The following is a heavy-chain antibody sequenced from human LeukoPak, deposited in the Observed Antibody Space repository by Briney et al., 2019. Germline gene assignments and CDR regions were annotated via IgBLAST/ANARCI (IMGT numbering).Heavy chain of an antibody. Sequence: SGSTIYSADSVKGRFTISRDNPKNSLYLQMNSLRAEDTAVYYCARGHYYDSSGYDYWGQGTLVTVSS. CDR3: ARGHYYDSSGYDY. CDR2: SGSTI. V-gene: IGHV3-48*03. D-gene: IGHD3-22*01. J-gene: IGHJ4*02.